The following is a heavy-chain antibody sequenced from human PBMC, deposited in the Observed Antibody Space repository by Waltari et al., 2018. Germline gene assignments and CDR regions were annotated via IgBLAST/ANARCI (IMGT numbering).Heavy chain of an antibody. CDR1: GGACSGYY. CDR3: ARGWLQVAPPVYYYMDV. V-gene: IGHV4-34*01. Sequence: QVQLQQWGTRLVQPSETLSLTCAVYGGACSGYYWSWIRQVPGKGLEWLGEINHNASPDYNPSLKSRLTISIDTVKSQFSLRLDSVTATDTGVYYCARGWLQVAPPVYYYMDVWDKGTAVTVSS. CDR2: INHNASP. D-gene: IGHD3-16*01. J-gene: IGHJ6*04.